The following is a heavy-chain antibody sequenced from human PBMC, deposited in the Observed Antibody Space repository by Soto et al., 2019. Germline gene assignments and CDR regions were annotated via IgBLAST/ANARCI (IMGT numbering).Heavy chain of an antibody. D-gene: IGHD3-22*01. J-gene: IGHJ5*02. CDR2: ISGYDGNT. CDR3: ARARYDSIGFNLDP. V-gene: IGHV1-18*01. CDR1: GYTFTSYG. Sequence: ASVKVCCKASGYTFTSYGISWVRQAPGQGLEWVGWISGYDGNTDYAHKFRGRVIISVDTSKNQFAVRLSSVTAADTAVYYCARARYDSIGFNLDPWGLGTLVTVSS.